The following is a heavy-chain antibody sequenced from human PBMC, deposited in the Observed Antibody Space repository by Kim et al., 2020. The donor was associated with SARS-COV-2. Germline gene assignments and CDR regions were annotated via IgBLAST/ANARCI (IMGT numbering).Heavy chain of an antibody. V-gene: IGHV4-59*01. D-gene: IGHD3-10*02. J-gene: IGHJ6*02. Sequence: GSTNYTPSLKRRVTISVDTSKNQFSLKLNSMTAADTGVYYCARVFRGMDVWGQGTTVIVSS. CDR2: GST. CDR3: ARVFRGMDV.